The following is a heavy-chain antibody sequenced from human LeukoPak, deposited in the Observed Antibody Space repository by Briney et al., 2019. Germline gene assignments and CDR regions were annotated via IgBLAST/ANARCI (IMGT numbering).Heavy chain of an antibody. CDR2: INGSGST. V-gene: IGHV4-34*01. CDR3: ASKSYYYMDV. CDR1: GGFFSGYY. Sequence: SGTLSLTCAVYGGFFSGYYWSWIRQSPGKGLEWIAEINGSGSTNYNPSLKSRVTILVDASKNQFPLKPRAMLPADTAVYYCASKSYYYMDVWGKGPTVPVSS. J-gene: IGHJ6*03.